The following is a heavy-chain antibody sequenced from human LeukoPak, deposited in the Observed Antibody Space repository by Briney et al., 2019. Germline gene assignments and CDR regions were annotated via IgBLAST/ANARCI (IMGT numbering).Heavy chain of an antibody. CDR1: GFTFSSYA. J-gene: IGHJ5*02. CDR2: ISSNGDST. D-gene: IGHD3-9*01. Sequence: PGGSLRLSCAASGFTFSSYAMHWVRQAPGKGLEYVSAISSNGDSTYYANSVKGRFTISRDNSKNTLYLQMGSLRAEDMAVYYCARDLRAQYYDILTEENWFDPWGQGTLVTVSS. CDR3: ARDLRAQYYDILTEENWFDP. V-gene: IGHV3-64*01.